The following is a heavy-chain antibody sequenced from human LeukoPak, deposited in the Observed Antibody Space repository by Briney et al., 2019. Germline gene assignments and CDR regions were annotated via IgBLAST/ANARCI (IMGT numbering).Heavy chain of an antibody. CDR2: ISYDGSNK. CDR1: GFTLSSYA. Sequence: GGSLRLSCAASGFTLSSYAVHWVRQAPGKGLEWVAVISYDGSNKYYADSVKGRFTISRDNSKNTLYLQMNSLRAEDTAVYYCARDPLVRDGYFDYWGQGTLVTVSS. J-gene: IGHJ4*02. V-gene: IGHV3-30-3*01. CDR3: ARDPLVRDGYFDY. D-gene: IGHD3-10*01.